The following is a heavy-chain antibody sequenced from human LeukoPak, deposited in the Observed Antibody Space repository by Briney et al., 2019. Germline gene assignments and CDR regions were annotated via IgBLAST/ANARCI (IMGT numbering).Heavy chain of an antibody. D-gene: IGHD3-10*01. CDR1: GFTFGDTW. CDR2: ICSDGSDT. Sequence: QTGGSLRLSCAPSGFTFGDTWMHCVRQAPGDWLVWVSRICSDGSDTMYAASVEGRFYISRDNDKNTLYLQMTSLRAEDTAVYYCARDWFHGIDYWGQGTLVTVSS. V-gene: IGHV3-74*03. CDR3: ARDWFHGIDY. J-gene: IGHJ4*02.